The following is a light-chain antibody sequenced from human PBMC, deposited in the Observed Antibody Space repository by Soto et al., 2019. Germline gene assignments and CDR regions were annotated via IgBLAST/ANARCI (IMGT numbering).Light chain of an antibody. CDR2: SAS. V-gene: IGKV1-17*03. Sequence: DIQVTQSPSAMSAAVGDRVTITFLTSQDISNRLGWFQQRPGKAPKRLIPSASTLETGVPSRFSGTGSGTEFTLTISSLQSEDFAVYYCQQYNNWPLTFGGGTKVAI. J-gene: IGKJ4*01. CDR1: QDISNR. CDR3: QQYNNWPLT.